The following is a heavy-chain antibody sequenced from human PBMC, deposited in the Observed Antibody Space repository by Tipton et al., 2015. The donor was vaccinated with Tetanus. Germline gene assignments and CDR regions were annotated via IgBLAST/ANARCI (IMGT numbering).Heavy chain of an antibody. CDR2: IYYSGST. CDR3: ARTWGVWVTSIDAFDI. D-gene: IGHD3-16*01. V-gene: IGHV4-39*01. J-gene: IGHJ3*02. CDR1: GGSISTRNYF. Sequence: TLSLTCTVSGGSISTRNYFWGWIRQAPGKGLEWIGNIYYSGSTDYNPSLKSRVAISADTSKNQLSLKLSSVTAADTAVYYCARTWGVWVTSIDAFDIWGQGTKVAVSS.